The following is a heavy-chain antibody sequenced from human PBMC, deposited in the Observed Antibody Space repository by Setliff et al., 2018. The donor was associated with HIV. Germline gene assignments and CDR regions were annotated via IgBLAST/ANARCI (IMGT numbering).Heavy chain of an antibody. CDR3: AIGDEYPGVSQS. D-gene: IGHD2-2*01. CDR2: IYTSGTT. CDR1: SASISNYH. J-gene: IGHJ5*02. V-gene: IGHV4-4*09. Sequence: PSETLSLTCAVSSASISNYHWSWIRQTPGKGLEWIGSIYTSGTTNYNPSLEGRITTSVDLSKNHFSLNLHSVTAADTAVYYCAIGDEYPGVSQSWGQGKMVTVSS.